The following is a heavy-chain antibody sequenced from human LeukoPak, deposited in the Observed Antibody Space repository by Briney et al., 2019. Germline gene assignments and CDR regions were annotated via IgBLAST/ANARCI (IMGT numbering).Heavy chain of an antibody. J-gene: IGHJ4*02. CDR1: GCTFTGYY. V-gene: IGHV1-2*06. CDR3: ARVVGVTGYLY. Sequence: GASVKVSCKASGCTFTGYYMHWVRQAPGQGLEWMGRINPNSGGTNYAQKFQGRVTMTRDTSISTAYMGLSRLRSDDTAVYYCARVVGVTGYLYWGQGTLVTVSS. CDR2: INPNSGGT. D-gene: IGHD3-9*01.